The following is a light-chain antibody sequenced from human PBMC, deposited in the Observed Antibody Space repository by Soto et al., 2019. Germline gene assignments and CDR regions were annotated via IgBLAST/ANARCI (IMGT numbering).Light chain of an antibody. Sequence: DVQLTQSPSSLSASVGDRVIITCRASRGVGRWLAWYQQKPEKAPKSLIYATSTLQSSVPSRFNGSGSGTHFALTISSQEPEDVATYYCQQYGSFPPTFGRGTKVEI. J-gene: IGKJ1*01. CDR3: QQYGSFPPT. V-gene: IGKV1D-16*01. CDR1: RGVGRW. CDR2: ATS.